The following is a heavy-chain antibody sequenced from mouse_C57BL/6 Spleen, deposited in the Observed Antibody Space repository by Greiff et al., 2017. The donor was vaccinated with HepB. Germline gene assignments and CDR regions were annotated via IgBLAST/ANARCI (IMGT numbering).Heavy chain of an antibody. J-gene: IGHJ2*01. V-gene: IGHV1-55*01. CDR3: ARCYYGSSPYFDY. D-gene: IGHD1-1*01. Sequence: VQLQQPGAELVKPGASVKMSCKASGYTFTSYWITWVKQRPGQGLEWIGDIYPGSGSTNYNEKFKSKATLTVDTSSSTAYMQLSSLTSEDSAVYYCARCYYGSSPYFDYWGQGTTLTVSS. CDR2: IYPGSGST. CDR1: GYTFTSYW.